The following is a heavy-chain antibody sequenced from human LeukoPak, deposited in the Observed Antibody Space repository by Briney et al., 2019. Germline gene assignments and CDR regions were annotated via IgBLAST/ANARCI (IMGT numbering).Heavy chain of an antibody. CDR1: GGSISSYY. Sequence: PSETLSLTCTVSGGSISSYYWSWIRQPPGKGLEWLGYIYYSGSSNYNPSLKSRVTISVDTSKNQFSLKLSSVTAADTAVYYCARVPRSYYYYYYMDVWGKGTTVTVSS. CDR2: IYYSGSS. V-gene: IGHV4-59*01. J-gene: IGHJ6*03. CDR3: ARVPRSYYYYYYMDV.